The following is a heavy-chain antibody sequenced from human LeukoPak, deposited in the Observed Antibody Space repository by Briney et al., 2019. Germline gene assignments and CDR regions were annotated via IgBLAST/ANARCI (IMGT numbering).Heavy chain of an antibody. CDR1: GYSISSGYY. Sequence: SETLSLTCAVSGYSISSGYYWGWIRQPPGKGLGWIGSIYHSGSTYYNPSLKSRVTISVDTAKNQFSLKLSSVTAADRAVYYCARVAPGDEIWGVGAPDYWGQGTLVTVSS. CDR3: ARVAPGDEIWGVGAPDY. CDR2: IYHSGST. V-gene: IGHV4-38-2*01. D-gene: IGHD1-26*01. J-gene: IGHJ4*02.